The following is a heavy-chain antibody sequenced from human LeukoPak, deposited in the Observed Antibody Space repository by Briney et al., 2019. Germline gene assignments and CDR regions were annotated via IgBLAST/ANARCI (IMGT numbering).Heavy chain of an antibody. CDR3: TRGGFDHNMDV. J-gene: IGHJ6*03. CDR1: GFSLSRYW. Sequence: GGALRLSCAASGFSLSRYWMHWVRQPPGTGPVWVSYIDNDGTHATYADSVRGRFTVSRDNAKNMLYLQMNGLRAEDTDVYYCTRGGFDHNMDVWGKGTTVTVSS. CDR2: IDNDGTHA. V-gene: IGHV3-74*01. D-gene: IGHD3-9*01.